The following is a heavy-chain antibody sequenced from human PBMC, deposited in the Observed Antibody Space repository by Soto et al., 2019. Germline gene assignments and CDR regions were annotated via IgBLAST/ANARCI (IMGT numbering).Heavy chain of an antibody. V-gene: IGHV3-74*02. Sequence: EVQLVESGGGLVRPGGSLRLSCAASGFTFSSYWMHWVRQAPGKGLEWVSRMNEDGGTTDYADSVKGRFTISRDNAKNALNLQMNRLTVEDTAVYYCASDLSGRADDWGQGTMVTVSS. J-gene: IGHJ4*03. CDR1: GFTFSSYW. CDR2: MNEDGGTT. D-gene: IGHD3-10*01. CDR3: ASDLSGRADD.